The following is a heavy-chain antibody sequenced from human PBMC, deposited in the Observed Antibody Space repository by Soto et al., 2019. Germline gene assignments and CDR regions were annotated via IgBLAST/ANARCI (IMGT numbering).Heavy chain of an antibody. CDR1: GGSISSGGYY. CDR3: ARAPSRGLRFLEWLSPGWFDP. Sequence: QVQLQESGPGLVKPSQTLSLTCTVSGGSISSGGYYWSWIRQHPGKGLEWIGYIYYSGSTYYNPSLKSRVTISVDTSKNQFSLKLSSVTAADTAVYYCARAPSRGLRFLEWLSPGWFDPWGQGTLVTVSS. CDR2: IYYSGST. J-gene: IGHJ5*02. D-gene: IGHD3-3*01. V-gene: IGHV4-31*03.